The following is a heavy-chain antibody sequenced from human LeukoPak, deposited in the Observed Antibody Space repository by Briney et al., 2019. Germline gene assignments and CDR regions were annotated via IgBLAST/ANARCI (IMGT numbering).Heavy chain of an antibody. CDR1: GFTFSDYE. V-gene: IGHV3-48*03. Sequence: GGSLSLSCAASGFTFSDYEINWVRQAPGRGLEWVSCISTSGSTTYYADSVKGRFTISRDNAKNSLFLQMNTLTAEDTAVYYCARGALHVFDYWGQGTPVTVSS. CDR3: ARGALHVFDY. J-gene: IGHJ4*02. CDR2: ISTSGSTT. D-gene: IGHD3-10*02.